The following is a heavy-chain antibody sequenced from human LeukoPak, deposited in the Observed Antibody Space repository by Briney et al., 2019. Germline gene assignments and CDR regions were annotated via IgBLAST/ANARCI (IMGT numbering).Heavy chain of an antibody. CDR1: GGSISSGSYY. CDR3: ARDLRRDGYNFYYYYGMDV. CDR2: IYTSGST. J-gene: IGHJ6*02. D-gene: IGHD5-24*01. V-gene: IGHV4-61*02. Sequence: SETLSLTCTVSGGSISSGSYYWSWIRQPAGKGLEWIGRIYTSGSTNYNPSLKSRVTISVDTSKNQFSLKLSSVTAADTAVYDCARDLRRDGYNFYYYYGMDVWGQGTTVTVSS.